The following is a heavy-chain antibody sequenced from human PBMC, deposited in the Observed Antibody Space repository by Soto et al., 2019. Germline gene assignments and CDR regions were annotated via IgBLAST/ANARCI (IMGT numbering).Heavy chain of an antibody. CDR2: INHSGST. CDR3: ARGRHYYDSSGYPFDY. Sequence: QVQLQQWGAGLLKPSETLSLTCAVYGGSFSGYYWSWIRQPPGKGLEWIGEINHSGSTNYNPSLKSRVTISVDTSKTQFSLKLSSVTAADTAVYYCARGRHYYDSSGYPFDYWGQGTLVTVSS. D-gene: IGHD3-22*01. CDR1: GGSFSGYY. V-gene: IGHV4-34*01. J-gene: IGHJ4*02.